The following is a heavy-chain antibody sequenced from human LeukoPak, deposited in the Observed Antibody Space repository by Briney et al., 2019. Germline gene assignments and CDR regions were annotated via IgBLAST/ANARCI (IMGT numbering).Heavy chain of an antibody. J-gene: IGHJ4*02. CDR3: ARDGDGDYKLTFDY. CDR2: IYYSGST. Sequence: SETLSLTCTVSGGSISSYYWNWIRQPPGKGLEWIGYIYYSGSTNYNPSLKSRVTISVDTSKNQFSLKLSSVTAADTAVYYCARDGDGDYKLTFDYWGQGTLVTVSS. D-gene: IGHD4-17*01. V-gene: IGHV4-59*01. CDR1: GGSISSYY.